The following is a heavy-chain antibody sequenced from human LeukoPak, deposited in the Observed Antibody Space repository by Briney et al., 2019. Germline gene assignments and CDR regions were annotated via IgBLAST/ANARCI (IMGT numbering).Heavy chain of an antibody. J-gene: IGHJ4*02. D-gene: IGHD6-19*01. CDR2: ISSSGGTT. CDR3: AKAGIAVPATPEY. Sequence: GSLRLSCAASGFTFSSYAMNWVRQAPGKGLEWVSVISSSGGTTYYSDSVKGRFIISRDNSKNTLYLQMNSLRAEDTAVYYCAKAGIAVPATPEYCGQGTQVTVSS. CDR1: GFTFSSYA. V-gene: IGHV3-23*01.